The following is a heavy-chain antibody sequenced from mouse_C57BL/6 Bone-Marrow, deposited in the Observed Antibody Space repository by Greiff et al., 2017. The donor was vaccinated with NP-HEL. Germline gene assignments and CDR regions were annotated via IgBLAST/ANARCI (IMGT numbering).Heavy chain of an antibody. Sequence: EVKLVESGEGLVKPGGSLKLSCAASGFTFSSYAMSWVRQTPEKRLEWVAYISSGGDYIYYADNVKGRFTISRDNARNTLYLQMSSLKSEDTAIYYCTRALTGTCFDYWGQGTTLTVSS. CDR2: ISSGGDYI. V-gene: IGHV5-9-1*02. J-gene: IGHJ2*01. D-gene: IGHD4-1*01. CDR1: GFTFSSYA. CDR3: TRALTGTCFDY.